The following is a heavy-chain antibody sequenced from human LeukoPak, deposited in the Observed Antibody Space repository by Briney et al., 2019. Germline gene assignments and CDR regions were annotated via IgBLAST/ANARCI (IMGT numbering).Heavy chain of an antibody. CDR2: IYYSGST. CDR3: ARQQQLLFDY. J-gene: IGHJ4*02. V-gene: IGHV4-59*08. D-gene: IGHD6-13*01. CDR1: GGSISSYY. Sequence: PSETLSLTCTVSGGSISSYYWSWIRQPPGKGLEWIGYIYYSGSTNYNPSLKSRVTISVDTSKNQFSLKLSSVTAADTAVHYCARQQQLLFDYWGQGTLVTVSS.